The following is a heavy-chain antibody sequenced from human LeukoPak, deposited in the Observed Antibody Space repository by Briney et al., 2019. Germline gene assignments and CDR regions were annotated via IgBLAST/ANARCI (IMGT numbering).Heavy chain of an antibody. V-gene: IGHV3-15*01. Sequence: GGSLRLPCGASEFTLMNAWMIWLRQAPGKGVACVGRIKSKTDGGTTDYAAPVKGRFTISRDDSKNTLYLQMNSLKPEDTAVYYCTTAEWEQLPNYDAFDIWGQGTMVTVSS. J-gene: IGHJ3*02. CDR1: EFTLMNAW. CDR2: IKSKTDGGTT. CDR3: TTAEWEQLPNYDAFDI. D-gene: IGHD1-26*01.